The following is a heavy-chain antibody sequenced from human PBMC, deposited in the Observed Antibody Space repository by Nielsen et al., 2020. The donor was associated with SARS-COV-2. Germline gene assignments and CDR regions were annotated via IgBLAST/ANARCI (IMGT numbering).Heavy chain of an antibody. CDR2: ISDSSSYI. CDR1: GFTYSSYS. V-gene: IGHV3-21*01. CDR3: ACYYYYGMDV. J-gene: IGHJ6*02. Sequence: GGSLRFSCAASGFTYSSYSMNWVRQAPGKGLEWVSSISDSSSYIYFADSVKGRFTISRDNSKNTLYLQMNSLRAEDTAVYYCACYYYYGMDVWGQGTTVTVSS.